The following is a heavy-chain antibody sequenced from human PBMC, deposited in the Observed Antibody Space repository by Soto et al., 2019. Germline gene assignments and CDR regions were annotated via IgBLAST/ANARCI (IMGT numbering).Heavy chain of an antibody. CDR2: MNPNSGNT. CDR3: ARDYGDPLNYYYYYYMDV. CDR1: GYTFTSYD. J-gene: IGHJ6*03. Sequence: GASVKVSCKASGYTFTSYDINWVRQATGQGLERMGWMNPNSGNTGHAQKFQGRVTMTTNTSISTAYMELSSLRSEDTAVYYCARDYGDPLNYYYYYYMDVWGKGTTVTVPS. V-gene: IGHV1-8*01. D-gene: IGHD4-17*01.